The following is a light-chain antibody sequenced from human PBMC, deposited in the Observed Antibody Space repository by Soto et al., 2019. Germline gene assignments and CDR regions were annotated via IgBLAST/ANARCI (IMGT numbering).Light chain of an antibody. CDR1: QSLTTY. CDR2: DAS. Sequence: EIVLTQSPATLSLSPGEKATLSCRASQSLTTYLAWYQQKPGQAPRLLIYDASTRATGIPARFSCSGSGTNFTLPISSLEPEDSAVYYCQQRNDWPTFGGGTKVEIK. CDR3: QQRNDWPT. V-gene: IGKV3-11*01. J-gene: IGKJ4*01.